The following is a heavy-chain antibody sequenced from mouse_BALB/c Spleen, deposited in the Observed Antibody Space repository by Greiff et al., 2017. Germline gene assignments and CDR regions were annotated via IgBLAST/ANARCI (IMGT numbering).Heavy chain of an antibody. Sequence: VMLVESGAELVKPGASVKLSCKASGYTFTSYDINWVRQRPEQGLEWIGWIFPGDGSTKYNEKFKGKATLTTDKSSSTAYMHLNSLTSEDSAIYYCARGGYGSPYYFDYWGQGTTLTVSS. D-gene: IGHD1-1*01. CDR1: GYTFTSYD. CDR3: ARGGYGSPYYFDY. CDR2: IFPGDGST. V-gene: IGHV1-85*01. J-gene: IGHJ2*01.